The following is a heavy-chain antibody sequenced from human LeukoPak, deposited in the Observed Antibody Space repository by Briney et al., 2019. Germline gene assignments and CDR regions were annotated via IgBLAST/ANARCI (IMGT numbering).Heavy chain of an antibody. V-gene: IGHV3-73*01. CDR3: ARQTNSCHDY. J-gene: IGHJ4*02. Sequence: GGSLRLSCAASEFTFSESHMHWVRQASGKGLEWVGHIRNNYATAYSASVKGRFTISRDDSKNTAYLQMNSLKTEDTAVYYCARQTNSCHDYWGQGTLVTVSS. D-gene: IGHD2-2*01. CDR2: IRNNYAT. CDR1: EFTFSESH.